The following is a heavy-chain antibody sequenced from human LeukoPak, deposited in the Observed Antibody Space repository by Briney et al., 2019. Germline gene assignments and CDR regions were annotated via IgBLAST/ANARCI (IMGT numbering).Heavy chain of an antibody. D-gene: IGHD3-22*01. V-gene: IGHV1-69*13. CDR3: AREWSYETNGYFYNY. J-gene: IGHJ4*02. Sequence: SVKVSCKASGDTFSRYGISWVRQAPGQGLEWMGGIVPLFGTANYAQKFQGSVTITADESTSTAYLELIRLRFEDTAVYYCAREWSYETNGYFYNYWGQGTLVTVSS. CDR1: GDTFSRYG. CDR2: IVPLFGTA.